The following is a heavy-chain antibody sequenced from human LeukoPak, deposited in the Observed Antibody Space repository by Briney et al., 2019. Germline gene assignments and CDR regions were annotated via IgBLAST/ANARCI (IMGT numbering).Heavy chain of an antibody. V-gene: IGHV4-4*07. CDR3: AVDQAPYYYYYGMDV. CDR2: IYTSGGT. J-gene: IGHJ6*02. Sequence: SETLSLTCTVSGGSISSYYWSWIRQPAGKGLEWIGRIYTSGGTNYNPSLKSRVTMSVDTSKNQFSLKLSSVTAADTAVYYCAVDQAPYYYYYGMDVWGQGTTVTVSS. CDR1: GGSISSYY.